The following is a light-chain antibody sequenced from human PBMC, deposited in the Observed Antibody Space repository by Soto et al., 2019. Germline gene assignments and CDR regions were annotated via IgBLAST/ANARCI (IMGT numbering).Light chain of an antibody. Sequence: QSALTQPASVSGSPGQSITISCTGTSSDVGGYNYVSWYQPHPGKAPKLMIYDVSNRPSGVSNRFSGSKSGNTASLTISGLQAEDEADYYCSSYTSSSTLDFGTGTKVTVL. CDR2: DVS. V-gene: IGLV2-14*01. J-gene: IGLJ1*01. CDR3: SSYTSSSTLD. CDR1: SSDVGGYNY.